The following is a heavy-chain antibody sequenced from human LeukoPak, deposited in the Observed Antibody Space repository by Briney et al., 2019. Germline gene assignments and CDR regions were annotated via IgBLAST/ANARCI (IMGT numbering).Heavy chain of an antibody. CDR3: ARTIAVGATFVDY. V-gene: IGHV3-23*01. J-gene: IGHJ4*02. D-gene: IGHD1-26*01. Sequence: GGSLRLSCAASGFTFDNYAMSWVRQAPGKGLEWVSTISGRGGSTYYADSVKGRSTISRDNSKNTLYLQMSSLRAEDTAIYYCARTIAVGATFVDYWGQATLVTVSS. CDR2: ISGRGGST. CDR1: GFTFDNYA.